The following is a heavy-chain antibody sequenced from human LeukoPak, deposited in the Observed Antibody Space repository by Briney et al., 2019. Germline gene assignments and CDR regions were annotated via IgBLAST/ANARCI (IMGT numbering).Heavy chain of an antibody. D-gene: IGHD3-16*01. Sequence: SETLSLTCTVSGGSISSSSYYWGWIRQPPGKGLEWIGSIYYSGSTYYNPSLKSRVTISIDTSKNQFSLKLSSVTAADTAVYYRARLLGRGGFRAVDIWGQGTMVTVSS. CDR2: IYYSGST. V-gene: IGHV4-39*07. J-gene: IGHJ3*02. CDR1: GGSISSSSYY. CDR3: ARLLGRGGFRAVDI.